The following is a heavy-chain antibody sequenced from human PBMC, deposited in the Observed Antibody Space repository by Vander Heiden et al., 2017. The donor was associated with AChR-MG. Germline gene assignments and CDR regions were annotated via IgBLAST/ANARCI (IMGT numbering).Heavy chain of an antibody. J-gene: IGHJ4*02. CDR2: ISWDGGST. CDR1: GFTFDDYT. V-gene: IGHV3-43*01. D-gene: IGHD3-22*01. CDR3: AKDGITMRDYFDY. Sequence: EVQLVESGGVVVQPGGSLRLSCAASGFTFDDYTMHWVRQAPGKGLEWVSLISWDGGSTYYADSVKGRFTISRDNSKNSLYLQMNSLRTEDTALYYCAKDGITMRDYFDYWGQGTLVTVSS.